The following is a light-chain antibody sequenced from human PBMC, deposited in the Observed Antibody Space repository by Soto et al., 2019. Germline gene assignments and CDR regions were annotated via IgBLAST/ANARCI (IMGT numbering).Light chain of an antibody. CDR3: IHSLQTPPWT. J-gene: IGKJ1*01. Sequence: DVVMTQSPRSLPVSPGQPAPMSCRSSQNLLQTNGYTYLDWYLQNPGQSEQPLIYLTSRRSSGVSDRFSGSGSGTEFTLKISKVEAEDVGVNYCIHSLQTPPWTCCLGTKLDIK. V-gene: IGKV2-28*01. CDR1: QNLLQTNGYTY. CDR2: LTS.